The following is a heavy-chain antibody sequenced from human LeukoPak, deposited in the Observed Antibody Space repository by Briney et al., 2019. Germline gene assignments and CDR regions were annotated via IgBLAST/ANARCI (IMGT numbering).Heavy chain of an antibody. CDR2: ISGSGGST. Sequence: PGGSLKLSCAASGFTFSSYAMSWVRQAPGKGLEWVSAISGSGGSTYYADSVKGRFTISRDNSKNTLYLQMNSLRAEDTAVYYCAKDPYYYGSSGYYYPTFFDYWGQGTLVTVSS. J-gene: IGHJ4*02. CDR1: GFTFSSYA. V-gene: IGHV3-23*01. D-gene: IGHD3-22*01. CDR3: AKDPYYYGSSGYYYPTFFDY.